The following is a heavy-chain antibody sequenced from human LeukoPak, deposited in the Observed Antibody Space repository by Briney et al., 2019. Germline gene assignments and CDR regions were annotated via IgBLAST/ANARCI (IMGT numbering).Heavy chain of an antibody. J-gene: IGHJ4*02. Sequence: PGGSLRLSCAASGFTFSSYGMHWVRQAPGQGLEWGAVISYDGSNKYYADSVKGRFTISRDNSKNTLYLQMNSLRAEDTAVYYCANEGLTMVRGVYFDYWGQGTLVTVSS. CDR1: GFTFSSYG. CDR3: ANEGLTMVRGVYFDY. V-gene: IGHV3-30*18. D-gene: IGHD3-10*01. CDR2: ISYDGSNK.